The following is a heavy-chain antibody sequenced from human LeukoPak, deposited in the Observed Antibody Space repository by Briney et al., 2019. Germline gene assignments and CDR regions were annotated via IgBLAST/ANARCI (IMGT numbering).Heavy chain of an antibody. V-gene: IGHV1-24*01. CDR1: GYTLTELS. CDR3: ARVLPEWHAFDI. D-gene: IGHD3-3*01. J-gene: IGHJ3*02. CDR2: FDPEDGET. Sequence: ASVKVSCKVSGYTLTELSMHWVRQAPGKGLEWMGGFDPEDGETIYAQKFQGRVTMTEDTSTDTAYMELSSLRSEDTAVYYCARVLPEWHAFDIWGQGTMVTVSS.